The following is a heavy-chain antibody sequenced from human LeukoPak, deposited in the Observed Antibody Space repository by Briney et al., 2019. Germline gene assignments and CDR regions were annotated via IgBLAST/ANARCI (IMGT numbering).Heavy chain of an antibody. CDR1: GFTFSSYG. J-gene: IGHJ4*02. D-gene: IGHD3-10*01. V-gene: IGHV3-30*02. CDR3: ARTQLWFGELLSLDY. Sequence: PGGSLRLSCAASGFTFSSYGMHWVRQAPGKGLEWVAFIRYDGSNKYYADSVKGRFTISRDNSKNTLYLQMNSLRAEDTAVYYCARTQLWFGELLSLDYWGQGTLVTVSS. CDR2: IRYDGSNK.